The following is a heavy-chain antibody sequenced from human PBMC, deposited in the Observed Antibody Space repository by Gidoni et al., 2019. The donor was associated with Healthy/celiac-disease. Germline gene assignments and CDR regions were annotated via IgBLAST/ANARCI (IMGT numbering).Heavy chain of an antibody. CDR1: GGSISSGGYY. CDR2: IYSSGST. J-gene: IGHJ3*02. Sequence: QVQLQASGPGLVKPSQTLSLTCTVSGGSISSGGYYWSWIRQHPGKGLEWIGYIYSSGSTYYNPSLKSRVTISVDTSKSQFSLKLSSVTAADTAVYYCARDASFDAFDIWGQGTMVTVSS. CDR3: ARDASFDAFDI. V-gene: IGHV4-31*03.